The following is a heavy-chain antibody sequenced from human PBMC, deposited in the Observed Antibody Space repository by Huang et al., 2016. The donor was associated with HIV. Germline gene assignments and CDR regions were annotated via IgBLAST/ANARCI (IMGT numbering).Heavy chain of an antibody. V-gene: IGHV1-8*01. Sequence: QVQLVQSGAEVKKPGASVKVSCKASGYIFSNYDINWVRQAPGQGLEWMGWMNPNSGNTGYARKFHGRVTMTRSTSISTAYMELSRLRFEDTAVYYCATLPPVNYGRSGGRVRDYWGQGSLVTVSS. CDR3: ATLPPVNYGRSGGRVRDY. J-gene: IGHJ4*02. D-gene: IGHD2-15*01. CDR2: MNPNSGNT. CDR1: GYIFSNYD.